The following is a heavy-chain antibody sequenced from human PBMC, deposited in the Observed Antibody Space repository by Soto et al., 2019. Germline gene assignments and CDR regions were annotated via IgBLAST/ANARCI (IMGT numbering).Heavy chain of an antibody. D-gene: IGHD3-22*01. CDR2: IGIGSSTT. Sequence: GGSLRLSCAASGFTFRNYGMNWVRQAPGKGLEWVSYIGIGSSTTYYADSVKGRFTISRDNAKNSLYLQMNSLRAEYTAVYYCARDQLYYNDISGRPLNAFDVWGQGTMVTVSS. J-gene: IGHJ3*01. CDR1: GFTFRNYG. V-gene: IGHV3-48*01. CDR3: ARDQLYYNDISGRPLNAFDV.